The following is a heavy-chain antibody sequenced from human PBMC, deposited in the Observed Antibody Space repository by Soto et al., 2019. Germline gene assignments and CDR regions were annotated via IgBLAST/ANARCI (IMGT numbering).Heavy chain of an antibody. J-gene: IGHJ4*02. CDR2: IYYSGST. V-gene: IGHV4-61*01. CDR3: AGPGGAVAGFDY. CDR1: GGSVNSDSYY. D-gene: IGHD6-19*01. Sequence: SETLSLTCTVSGGSVNSDSYYWSWILQPPGKGLEWIGYIYYSGSTNYNPSLKSRVTISVDTSKNQFSLKLSSVTAADTAVYYCAGPGGAVAGFDYRGQGTLVTVSS.